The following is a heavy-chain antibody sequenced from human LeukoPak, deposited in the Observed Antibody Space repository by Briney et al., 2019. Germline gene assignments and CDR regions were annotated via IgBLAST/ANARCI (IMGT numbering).Heavy chain of an antibody. V-gene: IGHV4-39*01. D-gene: IGHD3-22*01. CDR1: GDYISSSSYY. CDR2: IYHSGRT. J-gene: IGHJ1*01. CDR3: ARRRYYDSTGYFE. Sequence: SETVSLTCAVSGDYISSSSYYWGWIRQSPGTGLEWIGDIYHSGRTYYNPSLKSRVAISIDTSKNQFSLRLRSMTAADTAVFYCARRRYYDSTGYFEWGRGTLVTVSS.